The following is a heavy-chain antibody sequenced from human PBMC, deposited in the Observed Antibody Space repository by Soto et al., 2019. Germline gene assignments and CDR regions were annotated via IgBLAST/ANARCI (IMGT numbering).Heavy chain of an antibody. D-gene: IGHD3-9*01. CDR3: GRDGGDESLYYVFLAGYYMPTSPPGMAV. CDR1: GFTFSSYA. Sequence: PGGSLRLSCAASGFTFSSYAMHGVRQAPGKGLEWVAVISYDGNNKYYADSVKGRFTISRDNSENTLFLQMNSLRAEDTGVYYSGRDGGDESLYYVFLAGYYMPTSPPGMAVWGQGTTVPVS. CDR2: ISYDGNNK. V-gene: IGHV3-30-3*01. J-gene: IGHJ6*02.